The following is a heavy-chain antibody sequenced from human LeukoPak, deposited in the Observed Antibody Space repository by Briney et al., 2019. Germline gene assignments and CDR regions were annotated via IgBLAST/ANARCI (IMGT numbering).Heavy chain of an antibody. CDR3: ARISVRMDV. CDR1: GGSFSGYY. D-gene: IGHD3-3*02. Sequence: NSSETLSLTCAVYGGSFSGYYWSWIRQPPGKGLEWIGEINHSGSTNYNPSLKSRVTISGDTSKNQFSLKLSFVPAAETAVYYCARISVRMDVWGKGTTVTVSS. J-gene: IGHJ6*04. V-gene: IGHV4-34*01. CDR2: INHSGST.